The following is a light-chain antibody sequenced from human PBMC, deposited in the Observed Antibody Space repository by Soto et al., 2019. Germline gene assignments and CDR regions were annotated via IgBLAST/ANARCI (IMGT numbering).Light chain of an antibody. CDR3: QHYNGLPLT. J-gene: IGKJ5*01. CDR1: QDILNY. V-gene: IGKV1-33*01. Sequence: DIRVTQSPSSLSASVGDRVAITCHASQDILNYLNWYQQKPGKAPKLLIYDASTLNTGVPSRFSGTGYGTDFSFTISSLQPEDVAPYYCQHYNGLPLTFAQGTRLELK. CDR2: DAS.